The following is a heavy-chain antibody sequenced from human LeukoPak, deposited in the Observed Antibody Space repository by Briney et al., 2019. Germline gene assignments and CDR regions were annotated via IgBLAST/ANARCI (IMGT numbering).Heavy chain of an antibody. J-gene: IGHJ5*02. Sequence: GESLKISCKGSGYSFTSYWIGWVRQMPGKGLEWMGIIYPGDSDTRYSPSFQGQVTISADKSISTAYLQWSSLKASDTAMYYCARRYGYCSDGSCYWFDPWGQGTLVTVSS. CDR2: IYPGDSDT. CDR1: GYSFTSYW. CDR3: ARRYGYCSDGSCYWFDP. V-gene: IGHV5-51*01. D-gene: IGHD2-15*01.